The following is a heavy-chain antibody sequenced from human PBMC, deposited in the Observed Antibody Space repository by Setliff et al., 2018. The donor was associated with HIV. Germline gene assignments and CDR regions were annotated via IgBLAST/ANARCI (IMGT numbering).Heavy chain of an antibody. CDR3: ARDLGSAYSYAQGRFDP. V-gene: IGHV4-59*01. CDR1: GGSFSSYF. D-gene: IGHD5-18*01. Sequence: TLSLTCIVSGGSFSSYFWSWIRQSPGKGLEWIGNIYDTGKINYNPSLKGRVTMSIDMSEDQFSLNLRSVTAADTATYYCARDLGSAYSYAQGRFDPWGQGTLVTVSS. CDR2: IYDTGKI. J-gene: IGHJ5*02.